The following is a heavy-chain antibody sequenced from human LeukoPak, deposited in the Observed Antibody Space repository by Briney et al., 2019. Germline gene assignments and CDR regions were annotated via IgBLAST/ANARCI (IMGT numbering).Heavy chain of an antibody. J-gene: IGHJ5*02. V-gene: IGHV3-21*01. D-gene: IGHD3-22*01. CDR1: GFTFSSYS. CDR3: ARVLSGSWDWFDP. Sequence: GGSLRLSCAASGFTFSSYSMNWVRQAPGKGLEWVSSISSSSSYIYYADSVKGRFTISRDNAKNSLYLQMNSLRAEDTAVYYCARVLSGSWDWFDPWGQGTLVTVSS. CDR2: ISSSSSYI.